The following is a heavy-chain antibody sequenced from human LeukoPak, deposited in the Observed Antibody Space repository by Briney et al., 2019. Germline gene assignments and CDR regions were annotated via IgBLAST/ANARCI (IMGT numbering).Heavy chain of an antibody. CDR1: GFNFSSYG. V-gene: IGHV3-30*18. CDR3: VKWGYSSRRA. J-gene: IGHJ4*02. CDR2: ILYDGSKK. Sequence: QAGGSLRLSCAASGFNFSSYGMHWVRQAPGKGLEWVAVILYDGSKKYYVDSVKGRFTISRDNSKNTLYMQMNSLRPEDTALYFCVKWGYSSRRAWGQGALVTVSS. D-gene: IGHD6-19*01.